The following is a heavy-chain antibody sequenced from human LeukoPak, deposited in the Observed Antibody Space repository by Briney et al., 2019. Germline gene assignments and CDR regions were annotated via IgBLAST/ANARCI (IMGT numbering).Heavy chain of an antibody. V-gene: IGHV3-30*04. CDR3: ARDTRYCSGGSCYHIDY. J-gene: IGHJ4*02. D-gene: IGHD2-15*01. CDR1: GFTFSSYA. Sequence: GRSLRLSCAASGFTFSSYAMHWVRQAPGKGLEWVAVISYDGSNKYYADSVKGRFTISRDNSKNTLYLQMNSLRAEDTAVYYCARDTRYCSGGSCYHIDYWGQGTLVTVSS. CDR2: ISYDGSNK.